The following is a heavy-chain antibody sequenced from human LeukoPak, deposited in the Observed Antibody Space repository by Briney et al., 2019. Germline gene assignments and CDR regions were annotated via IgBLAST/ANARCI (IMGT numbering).Heavy chain of an antibody. V-gene: IGHV3-23*01. CDR3: AKGAYDYIEMGYFDD. J-gene: IGHJ4*02. D-gene: IGHD5-12*01. Sequence: GGSLRLSCAASGFRFSNFAMSWVRQAPGKGLEWVSLIIGSSGDTLYADSVKGRLTISRDISKNRLYLQMNSLRAEDTALYYCAKGAYDYIEMGYFDDWGQGTLVTVSS. CDR1: GFRFSNFA. CDR2: IIGSSGDT.